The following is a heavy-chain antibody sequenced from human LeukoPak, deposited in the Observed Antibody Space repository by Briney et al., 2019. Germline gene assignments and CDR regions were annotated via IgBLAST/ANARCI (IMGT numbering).Heavy chain of an antibody. CDR1: GGSISSYY. D-gene: IGHD2-15*01. CDR3: ARAYCSAGSCFSRGNFDY. J-gene: IGHJ4*02. CDR2: IYYSGST. Sequence: TSETLSLTCTVSGGSISSYYWSWIRQPPGKGLEWIAYIYYSGSTSYNPSLKSRVTTSVDWSKNQLSLKMSSVTAADTAVYYCARAYCSAGSCFSRGNFDYWGQGTLVTVSS. V-gene: IGHV4-59*08.